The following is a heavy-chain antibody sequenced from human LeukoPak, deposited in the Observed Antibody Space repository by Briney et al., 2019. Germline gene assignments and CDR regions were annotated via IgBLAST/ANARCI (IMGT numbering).Heavy chain of an antibody. D-gene: IGHD6-6*01. J-gene: IGHJ4*02. V-gene: IGHV1-46*01. CDR1: GYTFTSYA. CDR2: INPSGGST. CDR3: ARGDSSSFLVY. Sequence: GASVKVSCKTSGYTFTSYAISWVRQAPGQGLEWMGIINPSGGSTSYAQKFQGRVTMTRDMSTSTVYMELSSLRSEDTAVYYCARGDSSSFLVYWGQGTLVTVSS.